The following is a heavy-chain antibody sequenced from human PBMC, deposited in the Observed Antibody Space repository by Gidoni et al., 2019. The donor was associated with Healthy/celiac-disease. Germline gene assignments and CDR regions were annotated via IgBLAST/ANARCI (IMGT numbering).Heavy chain of an antibody. CDR3: AKDCSSTSCYDY. J-gene: IGHJ4*02. Sequence: EVQLLESGGGLVQPGGSLRLSCAASGFTFSSYAMSWVRQAPGKGREWVAAIGGSGGTTYSADSVKGRFTVSRDNSKNTLFLQMNSLRAENTAVYYCAKDCSSTSCYDYWGQGTLVTVSS. CDR1: GFTFSSYA. V-gene: IGHV3-23*01. CDR2: IGGSGGTT. D-gene: IGHD2-2*01.